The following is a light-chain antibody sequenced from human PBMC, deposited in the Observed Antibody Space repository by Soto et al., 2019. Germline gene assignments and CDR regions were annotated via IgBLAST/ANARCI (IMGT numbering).Light chain of an antibody. Sequence: AIQMTQSPSSLSASVGDRVTITCRASQGIRNDLGWHQQKPGKAPKLLIYAASSLQSGVPSRCSGSGSGKDFTLTLSRLQPEDIATYYCQQYDNLPLTFGGGTKVDIK. CDR3: QQYDNLPLT. V-gene: IGKV1-6*01. J-gene: IGKJ4*01. CDR1: QGIRND. CDR2: AAS.